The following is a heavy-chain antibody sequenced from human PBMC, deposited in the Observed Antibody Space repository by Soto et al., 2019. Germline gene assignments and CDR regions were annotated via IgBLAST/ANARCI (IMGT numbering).Heavy chain of an antibody. J-gene: IGHJ5*02. CDR2: IYHNGST. CDR1: GGSISSGGYS. Sequence: SETLSLTCAVSGGSISSGGYSWSWTRQPPGKGLEWIGYIYHNGSTYYNTSLKSRINISVDRSKNQFSLKLSSVTAADTAVYYCARVPDRWGQGTLVTVSS. CDR3: ARVPDR. D-gene: IGHD2-2*01. V-gene: IGHV4-30-2*01.